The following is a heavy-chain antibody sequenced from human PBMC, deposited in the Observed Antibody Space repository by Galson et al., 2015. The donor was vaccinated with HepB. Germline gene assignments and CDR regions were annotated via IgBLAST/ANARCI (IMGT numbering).Heavy chain of an antibody. V-gene: IGHV5-51*03. J-gene: IGHJ3*02. CDR1: GYSFTSYW. Sequence: QSGAEVKKPGESLKISCKGSGYSFTSYWIGWVRQMPGKGLEWMGIIYPGDSDTRFSPSFQGQVTISADKSISTAYLQWSSLKASATAMYYCARLLGYCSGGSCTGAFDIWGQGTMVTVSS. D-gene: IGHD2-15*01. CDR2: IYPGDSDT. CDR3: ARLLGYCSGGSCTGAFDI.